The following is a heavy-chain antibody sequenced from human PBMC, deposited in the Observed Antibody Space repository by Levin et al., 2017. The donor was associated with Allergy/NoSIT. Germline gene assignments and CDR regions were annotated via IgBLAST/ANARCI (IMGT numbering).Heavy chain of an antibody. CDR2: ISGSGGST. CDR3: AKDQVYCISTSCYYSYGFTFDY. J-gene: IGHJ4*02. CDR1: GFTFSSYA. V-gene: IGHV3-23*01. Sequence: GGSLRLSCAASGFTFSSYAMSWVRQAPGKGLEWVSAISGSGGSTYYADSVKGRFTISRDNSKNTLYLQMNSLRAEDTAVYYCAKDQVYCISTSCYYSYGFTFDYWGQGTLVTVSS. D-gene: IGHD2-2*01.